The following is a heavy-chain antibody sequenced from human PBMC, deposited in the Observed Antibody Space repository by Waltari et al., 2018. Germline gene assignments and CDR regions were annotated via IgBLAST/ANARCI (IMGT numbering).Heavy chain of an antibody. CDR3: ARVLSGRDYIWGSYRPRAFDY. Sequence: QVQLQQWGAGLLKPSETLSLTCAVYGGSFSGYYWSWIRQPPGKGLEWIGEINHSGSTNYNPSLKSRVTISVDTSKNQCSLKLSSVTAADTAVYYCARVLSGRDYIWGSYRPRAFDYWGQGTLVTVSS. D-gene: IGHD3-16*02. V-gene: IGHV4-34*01. CDR2: INHSGST. CDR1: GGSFSGYY. J-gene: IGHJ4*02.